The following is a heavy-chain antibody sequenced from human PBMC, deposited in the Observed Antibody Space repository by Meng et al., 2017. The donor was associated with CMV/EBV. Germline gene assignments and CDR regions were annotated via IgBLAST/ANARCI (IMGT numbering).Heavy chain of an antibody. D-gene: IGHD1-26*01. V-gene: IGHV4-34*01. CDR1: GGSFIGYY. CDR2: INHSGST. CDR3: ARGVGATGKADY. Sequence: VPSQRCGAVLLNPSEILSLLCAVYGGSFIGYYWGWIRQPPGKGLEWIGEINHSGSTNYNPSLKSRVTISVDTSKNQFSLKLSSVTAADTAVYYCARGVGATGKADYWGQGTLVTVSS. J-gene: IGHJ4*02.